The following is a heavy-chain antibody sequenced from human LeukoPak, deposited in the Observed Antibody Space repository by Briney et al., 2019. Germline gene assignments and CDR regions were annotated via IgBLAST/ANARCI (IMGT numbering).Heavy chain of an antibody. V-gene: IGHV1-69-2*01. D-gene: IGHD1-26*01. CDR1: GYTFTDYY. Sequence: ASVKVSCKVSGYTFTDYYMHWVQQAPGKGLEWMGLVDPEDGETIYAEKFQGSVTITADTSTDTAYMELSSLRSEDTAVYYCATENFEVGATLLDYWGQGTLVTVSS. CDR3: ATENFEVGATLLDY. J-gene: IGHJ4*02. CDR2: VDPEDGET.